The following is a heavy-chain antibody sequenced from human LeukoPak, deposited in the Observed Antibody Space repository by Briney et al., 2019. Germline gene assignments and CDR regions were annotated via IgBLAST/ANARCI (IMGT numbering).Heavy chain of an antibody. CDR1: GYTFTSYG. Sequence: ASVKVSCKASGYTFTSYGISWVRQAPGQGLEWMGWISAYNGNTNYAQKFQGRVTITADESTSTAYMELSSLRSEDTAVYYCATGEDPGIWGQGTMVTVSS. V-gene: IGHV1-18*01. CDR3: ATGEDPGI. D-gene: IGHD7-27*01. J-gene: IGHJ3*02. CDR2: ISAYNGNT.